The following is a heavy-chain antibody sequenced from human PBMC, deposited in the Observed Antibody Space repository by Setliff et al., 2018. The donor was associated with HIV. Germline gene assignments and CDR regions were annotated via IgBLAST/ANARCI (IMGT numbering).Heavy chain of an antibody. V-gene: IGHV3-7*03. CDR3: ASFFWECSDDLCHRSFQF. CDR1: GFPFSSFW. CDR2: IKQDGRDK. D-gene: IGHD3-10*01. Sequence: GGSLRLSCEASGFPFSSFWMSWVRQAPGKGLEWVANIKQDGRDKYYVDSVKDRFTISRDNTRRSLYLEMSSLRADDTAVYYCASFFWECSDDLCHRSFQFWDQGALVTVS. J-gene: IGHJ1*01.